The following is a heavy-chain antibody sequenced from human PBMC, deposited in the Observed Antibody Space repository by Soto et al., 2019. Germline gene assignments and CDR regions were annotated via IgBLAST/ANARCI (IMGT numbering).Heavy chain of an antibody. CDR2: ISYDGSTK. Sequence: GGSLRLSCAASGFTFSSYGMHWVRQAPGKGLEWVAFISYDGSTKYYAESVKGQFTISRDDSKDTLYLQMNSLRPEDTTVYYCAKVTTSMVRGIFYFFDFWGQGT. CDR3: AKVTTSMVRGIFYFFDF. J-gene: IGHJ4*02. CDR1: GFTFSSYG. D-gene: IGHD3-10*01. V-gene: IGHV3-30*18.